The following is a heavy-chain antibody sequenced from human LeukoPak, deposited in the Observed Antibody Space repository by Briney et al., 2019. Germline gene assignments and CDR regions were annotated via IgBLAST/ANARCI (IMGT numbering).Heavy chain of an antibody. CDR3: ARDRDFWSGYSH. CDR1: GFTFSSYA. V-gene: IGHV3-30-3*01. Sequence: PGGSLRLSCAASGFTFSSYAMHWVRQAPGKGLEWVAVISYDGSNKYYADSVKGRFIISRDNSKNTLYLQMNSLRAEDTAVYYCARDRDFWSGYSHWGQGTLVTVSS. CDR2: ISYDGSNK. J-gene: IGHJ4*02. D-gene: IGHD3-3*01.